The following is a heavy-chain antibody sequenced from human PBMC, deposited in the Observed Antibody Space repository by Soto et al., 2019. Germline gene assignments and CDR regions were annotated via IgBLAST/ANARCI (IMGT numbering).Heavy chain of an antibody. D-gene: IGHD1-1*01. V-gene: IGHV4-34*01. J-gene: IGHJ5*02. CDR1: GGSFSGYY. CDR2: INHSGST. CDR3: AGRTGTNWFDP. Sequence: SETLSLTCAVYGGSFSGYYWSWIRQPPGKGLEWIGEINHSGSTNYNPSLKSRVTISVDTSKNQFSLKLSSVTAADTAVYYCAGRTGTNWFDPWGQGTLVTVSS.